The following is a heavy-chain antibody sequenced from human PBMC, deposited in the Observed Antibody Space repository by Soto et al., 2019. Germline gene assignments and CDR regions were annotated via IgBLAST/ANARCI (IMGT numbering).Heavy chain of an antibody. CDR2: IWPDGNIE. J-gene: IGHJ5*02. CDR1: GFKFSNYG. V-gene: IGHV3-33*01. D-gene: IGHD5-12*01. CDR3: ARAGIVATRQLGWFDP. Sequence: QVQLVESGGGVVQPGRSLRLSCSASGFKFSNYGFHWVRQAPGKGLEWVAAIWPDGNIEHYLDAVKGRFTISRDNSNNTLSLQMNSLSPDDTAIYYCARAGIVATRQLGWFDPWGQGTLVIVSS.